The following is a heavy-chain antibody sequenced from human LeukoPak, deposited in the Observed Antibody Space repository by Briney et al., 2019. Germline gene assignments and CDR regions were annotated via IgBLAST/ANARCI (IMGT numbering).Heavy chain of an antibody. CDR3: ARGSGALLH. CDR2: IYYSGST. J-gene: IGHJ4*02. V-gene: IGHV4-39*01. D-gene: IGHD7-27*01. CDR1: GGSISSSSYY. Sequence: SETLSLTCTVSGGSISSSSYYWGWIRHPPGKGLEWIGSIYYSGSTYYNPSLKSRVTISVDTSKNRFSLKLSSVTAADTAVYYCARGSGALLHWGQGILVTVSS.